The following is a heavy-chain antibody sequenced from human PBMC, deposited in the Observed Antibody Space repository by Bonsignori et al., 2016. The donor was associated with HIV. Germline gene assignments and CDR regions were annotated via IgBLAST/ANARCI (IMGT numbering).Heavy chain of an antibody. CDR1: GFTFDDYA. D-gene: IGHD2-21*01. Sequence: EVQLVESGGGLVQPGRSLRLFCAASGFTFDDYAMHWVRQVPGKGLEWVSHISWNSGRETYAESVKGRFTISRDNAKSSLYLQMNTLGVEDTAFYYCAKGGERFIQHWGQGTLV. CDR3: AKGGERFIQH. J-gene: IGHJ1*01. V-gene: IGHV3-9*01. CDR2: ISWNSGRE.